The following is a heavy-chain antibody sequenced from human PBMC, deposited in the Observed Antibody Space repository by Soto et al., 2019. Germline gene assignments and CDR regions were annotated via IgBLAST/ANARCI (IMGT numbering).Heavy chain of an antibody. CDR3: VTGGRSSSWQDS. CDR2: ISSGAITM. Sequence: EVQLVESGGGLVQPGGSLRLSCAASGFTFSTYSMNWVRQAPGKGLEWISYISSGAITMYYADSVKGRFTISRDNARNSLYLQMNSLRDEDTAVYYCVTGGRSSSWQDSWGQGILVTVSS. J-gene: IGHJ5*01. D-gene: IGHD6-13*01. V-gene: IGHV3-48*02. CDR1: GFTFSTYS.